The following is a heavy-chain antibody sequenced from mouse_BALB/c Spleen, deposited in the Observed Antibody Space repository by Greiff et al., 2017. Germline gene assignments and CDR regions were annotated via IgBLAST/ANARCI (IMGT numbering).Heavy chain of an antibody. J-gene: IGHJ4*01. V-gene: IGHV4-2*02. CDR3: ARLGGGAMDY. Sequence: EVQLQESGGGLVQPGGSLNLSCAASGFAFSRYWMSWARQAPGKGQEWIGEINPGSSTINYTPSLKDKFIISRDNAKNTLYLQMSKVRSEDTALYYCARLGGGAMDYWGQGTSVTVSS. CDR1: GFAFSRYW. CDR2: INPGSSTI.